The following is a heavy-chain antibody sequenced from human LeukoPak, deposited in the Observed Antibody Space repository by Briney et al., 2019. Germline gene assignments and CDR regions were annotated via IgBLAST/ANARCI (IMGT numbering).Heavy chain of an antibody. CDR1: GGTFNNYT. J-gene: IGHJ5*02. Sequence: GASVKVSCKASGGTFNNYTISWVRQAPGQGLEWMGWISAYNGNTNYAQKLQGRVTMTTDTSTSTAYMELRSLRSDDTAVYYCASSGYNWNEADWFDPWGQGTLVTVSS. V-gene: IGHV1-18*01. CDR3: ASSGYNWNEADWFDP. D-gene: IGHD1-20*01. CDR2: ISAYNGNT.